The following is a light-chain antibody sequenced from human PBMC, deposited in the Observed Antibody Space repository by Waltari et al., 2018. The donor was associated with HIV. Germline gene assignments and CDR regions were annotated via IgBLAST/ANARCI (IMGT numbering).Light chain of an antibody. CDR2: RNN. Sequence: QSLLAQPRSVSGTPGQRVNISCSGSNSTVSNNYVYWYQQVPGVAPKLLIYRNNQRPSGVPDRFSGSKSGTSASLAISGLRTEDEGDYYCAAWDDRLSGRLFGGGTKVTVL. J-gene: IGLJ2*01. CDR1: NSTVSNNY. CDR3: AAWDDRLSGRL. V-gene: IGLV1-47*01.